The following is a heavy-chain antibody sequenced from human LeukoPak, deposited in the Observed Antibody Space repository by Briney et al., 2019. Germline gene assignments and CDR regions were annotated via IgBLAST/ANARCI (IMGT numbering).Heavy chain of an antibody. CDR3: VRGVVIPATITYWFDP. D-gene: IGHD2-2*02. CDR1: GYTFSSYY. J-gene: IGHJ5*02. CDR2: INPSGGST. Sequence: ASVKVSCKASGYTFSSYYMHWVRQAPGQGLKWMGIINPSGGSTSYAQKFQGRVTMTRDTSTSTVYMELSSLRSEDTAVYYCVRGVVIPATITYWFDPWGQGTLVTVSS. V-gene: IGHV1-46*01.